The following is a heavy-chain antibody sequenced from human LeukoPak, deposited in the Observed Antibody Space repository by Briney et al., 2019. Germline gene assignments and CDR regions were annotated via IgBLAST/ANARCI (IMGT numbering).Heavy chain of an antibody. D-gene: IGHD6-6*01. Sequence: GGSLRLSCAASGFTFSSYAMHWVRQAPGKGLEWVAVISYDGSNKYYADSVKGRFTISRDNSKNTLYLQMNSLRAEDTAVYYCARELGSSAGYFDYWGQGTLVTVSS. J-gene: IGHJ4*02. V-gene: IGHV3-30-3*01. CDR2: ISYDGSNK. CDR3: ARELGSSAGYFDY. CDR1: GFTFSSYA.